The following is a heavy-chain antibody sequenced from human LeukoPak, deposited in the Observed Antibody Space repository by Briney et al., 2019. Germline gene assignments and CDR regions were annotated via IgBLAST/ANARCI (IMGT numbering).Heavy chain of an antibody. CDR1: GGSISSNY. CDR2: IYYSGST. D-gene: IGHD2-2*01. V-gene: IGHV4-59*01. Sequence: SETLSLTCTVSGGSISSNYWSWIRQPPGKGLEWIGYIYYSGSTNYNPSLKSRVTISVDTSKNQFSLKLSSVTAADTAVYYCARRLGHCSSTSCFYYYYYMDVWGKGTTVTVSS. CDR3: ARRLGHCSSTSCFYYYYYMDV. J-gene: IGHJ6*03.